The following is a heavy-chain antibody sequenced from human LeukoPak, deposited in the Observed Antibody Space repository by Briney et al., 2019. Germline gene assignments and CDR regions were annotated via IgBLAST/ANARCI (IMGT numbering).Heavy chain of an antibody. CDR2: INHSGST. CDR3: ARGLWTIFGVVTSPIDAFDI. J-gene: IGHJ3*02. V-gene: IGHV4-34*01. CDR1: GGSFSGYY. D-gene: IGHD3-3*01. Sequence: SEILSLTCAVYGGSFSGYYWSWIRQPPGKGLEWIGEINHSGSTNYNPSLKSRVTISVDTSKNQFSLKLSSVTAADTAVYYCARGLWTIFGVVTSPIDAFDIWGQGTMVTVSS.